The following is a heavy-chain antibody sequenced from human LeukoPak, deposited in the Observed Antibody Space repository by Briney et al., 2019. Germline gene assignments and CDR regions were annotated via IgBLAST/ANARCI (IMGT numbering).Heavy chain of an antibody. V-gene: IGHV1-18*01. D-gene: IGHD2-15*01. CDR2: VSAYADNT. CDR1: GYTFITYG. CDR3: ARLKLGYCSGGSCYPLMDY. J-gene: IGHJ4*02. Sequence: ASVKVSCKASGYTFITYGISWVRQAPGRGLEWVGWVSAYADNTNYVQKLQGRVTMTTDTSTSTAYMELRSLRSDDTAVYYCARLKLGYCSGGSCYPLMDYWGQGTLVTVSS.